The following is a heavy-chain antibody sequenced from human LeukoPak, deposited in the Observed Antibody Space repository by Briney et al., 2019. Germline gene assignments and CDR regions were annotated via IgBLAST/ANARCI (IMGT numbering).Heavy chain of an antibody. CDR1: GFTFSSYW. V-gene: IGHV3-74*01. CDR2: INSDGSST. Sequence: RGSLRLSCAASGFTFSSYWMHWVRQAPGKGLVWVSRINSDGSSTSYADSVKGRFTISRDNAKNTLYLQMNSLRAEDTAVYYCARSEGNRLPFYWGQGTLVTVSS. CDR3: ARSEGNRLPFY. D-gene: IGHD3-16*01. J-gene: IGHJ4*02.